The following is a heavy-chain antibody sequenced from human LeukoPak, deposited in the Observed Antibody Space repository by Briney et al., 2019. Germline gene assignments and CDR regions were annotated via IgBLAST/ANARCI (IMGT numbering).Heavy chain of an antibody. CDR3: ARDVDYANPRHDY. V-gene: IGHV3-7*01. CDR1: GFTFSNYW. CDR2: INLDGSQK. J-gene: IGHJ4*02. Sequence: PGGSLRLSCAASGFTFSNYWMSWVRQAPGKGLEWVANINLDGSQKYYVDSLKGRFTISRDNAKNSLYLQMNSLRAEDTAVYYCARDVDYANPRHDYWGQGTLVTVSS. D-gene: IGHD4/OR15-4a*01.